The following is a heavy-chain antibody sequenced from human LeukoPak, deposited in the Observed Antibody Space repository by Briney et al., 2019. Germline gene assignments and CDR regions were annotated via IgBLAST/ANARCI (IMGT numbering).Heavy chain of an antibody. J-gene: IGHJ4*02. D-gene: IGHD3-10*01. Sequence: PGGSLRLSCAASGFTFSSYWMHWVRQAPGKGLVWVSRINSDGSSTSYADSVKGRFTISRDNAKNTLYLQMNSLRAEDTAVYYCARDPRPYYYGSGSYSNPNFDYWGQGTLVTVSS. V-gene: IGHV3-74*01. CDR1: GFTFSSYW. CDR3: ARDPRPYYYGSGSYSNPNFDY. CDR2: INSDGSST.